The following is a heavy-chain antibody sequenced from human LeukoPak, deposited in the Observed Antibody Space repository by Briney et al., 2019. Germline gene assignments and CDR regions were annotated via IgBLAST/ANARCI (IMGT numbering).Heavy chain of an antibody. CDR3: AKSTWTRWHIAVAGTYYYGMDV. J-gene: IGHJ6*02. V-gene: IGHV3-23*01. Sequence: PGGVLRLSCAASGFTFSSYAMSWVRQAPGKGLEWVSAISGSGGSTYYADSVKGRFTISRDNSKNTLYLQMNSLRAEDTAVYYCAKSTWTRWHIAVAGTYYYGMDVWGQGTTVTVSS. CDR1: GFTFSSYA. CDR2: ISGSGGST. D-gene: IGHD6-19*01.